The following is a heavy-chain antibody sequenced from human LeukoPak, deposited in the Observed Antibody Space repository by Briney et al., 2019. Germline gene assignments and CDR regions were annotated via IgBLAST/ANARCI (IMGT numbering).Heavy chain of an antibody. D-gene: IGHD1-26*01. Sequence: GGSLRLSCAASGFTFSSYSMNWVRQAPGKGLEWVSSISSSSSYIYYADSVKGRFTISRDNAKNSLYLQMNSLRAEDTAVYYCARDRWELSSIDYWGQGTLVTVPS. CDR2: ISSSSSYI. CDR3: ARDRWELSSIDY. V-gene: IGHV3-21*01. J-gene: IGHJ4*02. CDR1: GFTFSSYS.